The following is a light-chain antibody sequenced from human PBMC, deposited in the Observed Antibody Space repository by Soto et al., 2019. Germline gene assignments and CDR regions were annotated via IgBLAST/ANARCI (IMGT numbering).Light chain of an antibody. CDR1: QDISSS. CDR2: AAS. V-gene: IGKV1-9*01. Sequence: IQLTQSPSSLSASIGDRVTITCRASQDISSSLGWYQQKPGKAPKLLIYAASILQSGVPSRFSGSGFGTDFTLTISSLQAEDFASYFCQQLRSYPSTVGGGTKVEIK. CDR3: QQLRSYPST. J-gene: IGKJ4*01.